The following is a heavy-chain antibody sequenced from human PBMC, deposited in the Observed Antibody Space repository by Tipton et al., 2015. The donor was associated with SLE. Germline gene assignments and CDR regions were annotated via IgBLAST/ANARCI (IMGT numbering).Heavy chain of an antibody. CDR2: TYHSGST. D-gene: IGHD5-18*01. Sequence: TLSLTCVVSGDSITGNNWWSWVRQPPGKGLEWIGETYHSGSTNYSPSLRSRVTISVDKSKNHFSLRLNSVTAADTAVYYCARWIPLTGMNVWGQGTTVIVSS. CDR3: ARWIPLTGMNV. V-gene: IGHV4-4*02. J-gene: IGHJ6*02. CDR1: GDSITGNNW.